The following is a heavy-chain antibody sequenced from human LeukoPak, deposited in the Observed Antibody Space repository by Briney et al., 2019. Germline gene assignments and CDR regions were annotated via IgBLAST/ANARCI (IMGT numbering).Heavy chain of an antibody. V-gene: IGHV3-9*01. CDR3: AKTLGYCSSTSCPVPFDY. Sequence: PGGSLRLSCAASGFTFDDYAMHWVRQAPGKGLEWVSGISWNSGSIGYADSVKGRFTISRDNAKNSLYLQMNSLRAEDTALYYCAKTLGYCSSTSCPVPFDYWGQGTLVTVSS. D-gene: IGHD2-2*01. CDR2: ISWNSGSI. J-gene: IGHJ4*02. CDR1: GFTFDDYA.